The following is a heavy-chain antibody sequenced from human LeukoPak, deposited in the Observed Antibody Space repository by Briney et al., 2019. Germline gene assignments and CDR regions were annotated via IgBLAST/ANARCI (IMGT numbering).Heavy chain of an antibody. Sequence: GVSLRLSCGVSGFTFGGHSMNWVRQAPGKGLEWISYINSGSNTIGYADSVKGRFTISRDNAKNSLYLQMNSLRDEDTAVYYCARDLNWAFDYWGQGTLVTVSS. J-gene: IGHJ4*02. CDR2: INSGSNTI. V-gene: IGHV3-48*02. CDR3: ARDLNWAFDY. CDR1: GFTFGGHS. D-gene: IGHD3/OR15-3a*01.